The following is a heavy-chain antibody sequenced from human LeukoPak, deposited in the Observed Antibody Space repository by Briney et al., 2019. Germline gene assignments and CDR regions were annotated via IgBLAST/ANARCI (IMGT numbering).Heavy chain of an antibody. J-gene: IGHJ5*01. CDR3: VKVLNTGYYYDS. V-gene: IGHV3-64D*06. CDR2: ISGDGGST. D-gene: IGHD3-22*01. CDR1: GFTFSGFG. Sequence: PGGSLRLSCSASGFTFSGFGMHWVHQAPGRGLEYVSSISGDGGSTHYADSVRGRFTISRDNSKSTLYLHMSSLRAEDTAVYYCVKVLNTGYYYDSWGQGTLVTVSS.